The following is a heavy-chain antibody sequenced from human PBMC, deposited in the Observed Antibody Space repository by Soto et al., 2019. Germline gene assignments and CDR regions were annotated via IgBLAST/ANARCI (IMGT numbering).Heavy chain of an antibody. CDR3: ARDRGFWSGYHYYYYGMDV. CDR2: IIPIFGTA. CDR1: GGTXNSYA. Sequence: GXSXKVSYKASGGTXNSYASSLVRQAPGQGLEWMGGIIPIFGTANYAQKFQGRVTITADKSTSTAYMEMSSLRSEYTDVYSCARDRGFWSGYHYYYYGMDVWGQGTTATVSS. J-gene: IGHJ6*02. D-gene: IGHD3-3*01. V-gene: IGHV1-69*06.